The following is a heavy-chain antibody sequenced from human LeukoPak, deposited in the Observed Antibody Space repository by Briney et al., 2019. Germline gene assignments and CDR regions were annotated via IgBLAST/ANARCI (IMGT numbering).Heavy chain of an antibody. V-gene: IGHV3-23*01. CDR3: ARQPEVPAPRYYYYGMDV. Sequence: KPGGSLRLSCAPSGFTFSSYAMSWVRQAPGKGLEWVSAISGSGGSTYYADSVKGRFTISRDNSKNTLYLQMNSLRAEDTAVYYCARQPEVPAPRYYYYGMDVWGQGTTVTVSS. CDR1: GFTFSSYA. D-gene: IGHD2-2*01. CDR2: ISGSGGST. J-gene: IGHJ6*02.